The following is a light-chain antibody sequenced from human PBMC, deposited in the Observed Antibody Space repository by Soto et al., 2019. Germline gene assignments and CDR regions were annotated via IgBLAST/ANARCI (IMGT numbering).Light chain of an antibody. J-gene: IGKJ5*01. Sequence: IQMTQSPSSLSASLEDIVTITCGASQSISSYLNWYQQKPGNAPKVLIYATSNLQTGVPSRFSGSGSGTDFTLTINSLQPEDFATYSCQQSYSTPITFGQGTRLEI. CDR3: QQSYSTPIT. CDR1: QSISSY. V-gene: IGKV1-39*01. CDR2: ATS.